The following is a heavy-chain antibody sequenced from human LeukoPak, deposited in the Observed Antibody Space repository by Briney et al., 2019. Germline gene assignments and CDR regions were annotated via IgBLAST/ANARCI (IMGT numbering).Heavy chain of an antibody. CDR3: AREMYSSSWYVGWFDP. J-gene: IGHJ5*02. Sequence: SETLSLTCTVSGGSISSYYWSWIRQPPGKGLEWIGYIYYSGSTNYNPSLKSRVTISVDTSKNQFSLKLSSVTAADTAAYYCAREMYSSSWYVGWFDPWGQGTLVTVSS. D-gene: IGHD6-13*01. V-gene: IGHV4-59*01. CDR2: IYYSGST. CDR1: GGSISSYY.